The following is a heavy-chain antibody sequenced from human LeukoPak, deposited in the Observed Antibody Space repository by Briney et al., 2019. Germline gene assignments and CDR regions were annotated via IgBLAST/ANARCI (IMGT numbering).Heavy chain of an antibody. V-gene: IGHV3-20*04. D-gene: IGHD6-19*01. J-gene: IGHJ3*02. CDR2: INWNGGST. CDR3: ARGYSSATRGSGGGFDI. CDR1: GFTFDDYG. Sequence: PGGSLRLSCAASGFTFDDYGMSWVRQAPGKGLEWVSGINWNGGSTGYADSVKGRFTISRDNAKNSLYLQMNSLRAEDTALYYCARGYSSATRGSGGGFDIWGQGTMVTVSS.